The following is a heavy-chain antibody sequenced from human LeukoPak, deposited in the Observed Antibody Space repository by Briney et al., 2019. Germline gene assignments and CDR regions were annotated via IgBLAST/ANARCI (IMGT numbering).Heavy chain of an antibody. Sequence: SETLSLTCTVSGDSIRSNNYYWHWIRQPPGKGLEWIANIFHSRSSFYSPSLKSRVNISIDTSKNQFSLKLISVTAADAAVYYCARQSRHIFAFDLWGQGTMVAVSS. J-gene: IGHJ3*01. V-gene: IGHV4-39*01. CDR2: IFHSRSS. CDR3: ARQSRHIFAFDL. D-gene: IGHD2-21*01. CDR1: GDSIRSNNYY.